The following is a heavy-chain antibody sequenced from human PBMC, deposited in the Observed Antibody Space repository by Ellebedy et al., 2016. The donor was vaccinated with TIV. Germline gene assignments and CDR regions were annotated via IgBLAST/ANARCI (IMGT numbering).Heavy chain of an antibody. V-gene: IGHV3-53*01. CDR2: IYPDGGA. J-gene: IGHJ4*02. CDR1: GFTVSSNY. Sequence: GGSLRLXCAASGFTVSSNYMNWVRQAPGKGLEWVSIIYPDGGAYYAGSVKGRFTISRDSSQNTLSLQMNSLRVEDAAVYYCERATLYNRGDNWGQGTLVTVSA. CDR3: ERATLYNRGDN. D-gene: IGHD1-1*01.